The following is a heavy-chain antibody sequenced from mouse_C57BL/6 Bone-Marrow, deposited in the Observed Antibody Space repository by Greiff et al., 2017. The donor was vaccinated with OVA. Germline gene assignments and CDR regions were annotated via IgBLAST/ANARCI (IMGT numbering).Heavy chain of an antibody. CDR3: EKEGGGFDYDGPFAY. J-gene: IGHJ3*01. CDR2: IYPGSGST. D-gene: IGHD2-4*01. Sequence: QVQLQQPGAELVKPGASVKMSCKASGYTFTSYWITWVKQRPGQGLEWIGDIYPGSGSTNYNEKFQSKATLTVDTSSSTAYMQLSSLTSEDSAVYYGEKEGGGFDYDGPFAYWGQGTLVTVSA. V-gene: IGHV1-55*01. CDR1: GYTFTSYW.